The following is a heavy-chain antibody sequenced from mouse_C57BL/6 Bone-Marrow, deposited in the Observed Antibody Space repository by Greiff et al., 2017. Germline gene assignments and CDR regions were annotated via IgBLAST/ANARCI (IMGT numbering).Heavy chain of an antibody. CDR1: GYTFTSYW. CDR3: ARSGPLGRSFDY. CDR2: IYPTSGRT. V-gene: IGHV1-55*01. J-gene: IGHJ2*01. D-gene: IGHD4-1*01. Sequence: QVQLQQPGPELVKPGASVTMSCKASGYTFTSYWITWVKQRPGQGLEWIGDIYPTSGRTNDNEKFNSKAILTVDTSSNKAYMQLSSLTSEDSAVFYCARSGPLGRSFDYWGQGTTLTVSS.